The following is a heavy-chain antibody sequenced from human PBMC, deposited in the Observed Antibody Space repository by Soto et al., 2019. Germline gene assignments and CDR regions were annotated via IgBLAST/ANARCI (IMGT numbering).Heavy chain of an antibody. D-gene: IGHD6-19*01. J-gene: IGHJ6*02. CDR1: GYTFNNYG. CDR3: ARAVAEAGTFSYGMDV. CDR2: ISSYNANT. Sequence: QAQLVQSGAEVKKPGASVKVSCRASGYTFNNYGFSWVRRAPGQGLEWMGWISSYNANTNYAQRFQGRVTMTTDMSTSTAYMELRSLTSDDTGVYYCARAVAEAGTFSYGMDVWGQGTTVTVSS. V-gene: IGHV1-18*01.